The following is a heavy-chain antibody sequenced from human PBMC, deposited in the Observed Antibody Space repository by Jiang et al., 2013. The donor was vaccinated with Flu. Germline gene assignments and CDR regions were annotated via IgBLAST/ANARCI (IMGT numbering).Heavy chain of an antibody. J-gene: IGHJ6*02. D-gene: IGHD3-16*01. CDR1: GFTFSSYG. CDR2: ISYDGTNE. Sequence: VQLVESGGGVVQPGRSLRLSCAASGFTFSSYGMHWVRQAPGKGLEWVAVISYDGTNEYYADSVKGRFTISRDNSKNTLYLQMNSLRAEDTAVYYCARRRPASHSRLSLVWDYGMDVWGQGTTVTVSS. CDR3: ARRRPASHSRLSLVWDYGMDV. V-gene: IGHV3-30*03.